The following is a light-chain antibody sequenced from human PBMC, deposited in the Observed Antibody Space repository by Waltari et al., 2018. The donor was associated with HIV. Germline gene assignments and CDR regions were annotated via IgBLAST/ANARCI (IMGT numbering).Light chain of an antibody. CDR1: TSATTLNDF. J-gene: IGLJ3*02. V-gene: IGLV2-14*01. CDR3: SSYTVTNSLV. Sequence: HSALTQPDSVSGSPGQSVTISCTGVTSATTLNDFVPWYRQFSGEAPQLIIYGIYNRPSGISPRFSGSRSADTASLSSAGLQSGDEAYYYCSSYTVTNSLVFGGGTKLTVL. CDR2: GIY.